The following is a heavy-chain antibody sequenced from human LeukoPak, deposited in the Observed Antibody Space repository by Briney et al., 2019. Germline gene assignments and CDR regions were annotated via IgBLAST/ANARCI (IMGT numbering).Heavy chain of an antibody. D-gene: IGHD3-22*01. Sequence: GGSLRLSCAASGFTFSSYGMHWVRQAPGKGLEWVAVIWYDGSNKYYADSVKGRFTISRDNSKNTLYLQMNSLRAEDTAVYYCARDLDYDSSGSQGYNWFDPWGQGTLVTVSS. CDR2: IWYDGSNK. CDR1: GFTFSSYG. V-gene: IGHV3-33*01. J-gene: IGHJ5*02. CDR3: ARDLDYDSSGSQGYNWFDP.